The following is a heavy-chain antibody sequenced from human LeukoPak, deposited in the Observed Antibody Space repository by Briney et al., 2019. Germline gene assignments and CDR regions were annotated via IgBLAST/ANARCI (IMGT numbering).Heavy chain of an antibody. CDR3: TTDPTAHYYGSGSYPSPFDY. V-gene: IGHV3-15*01. CDR1: GFTFSNAW. D-gene: IGHD3-10*01. CDR2: IKSKTDGGTT. J-gene: IGHJ4*02. Sequence: GGSLRLSCAASGFTFSNAWMSWVRQAPGKGLEWVGRIKSKTDGGTTDYAAPVKGRFTISRDDSKNTLYLQMNSLKTEDTAVYYCTTDPTAHYYGSGSYPSPFDYRGQGTLVTVSS.